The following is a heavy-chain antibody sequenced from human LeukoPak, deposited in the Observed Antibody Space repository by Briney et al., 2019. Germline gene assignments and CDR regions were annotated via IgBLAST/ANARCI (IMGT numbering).Heavy chain of an antibody. CDR3: ARGPYDYGEYIDY. D-gene: IGHD4-17*01. CDR2: IDSSSTI. V-gene: IGHV3-69-1*01. CDR1: GFPFSEYS. Sequence: PGGSLRLSCAASGFPFSEYSMNWVRQAPGKGLEWVSYIDSSSTIYYADSVKGRFTISRDNAKNSLYLQLNSLRAEDTAVYYCARGPYDYGEYIDYWGQGNLVTVST. J-gene: IGHJ4*02.